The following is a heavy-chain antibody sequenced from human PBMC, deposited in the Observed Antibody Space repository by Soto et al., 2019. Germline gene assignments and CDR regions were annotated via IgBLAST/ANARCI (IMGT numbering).Heavy chain of an antibody. CDR1: GGTFSSYT. D-gene: IGHD5-12*01. V-gene: IGHV1-69*12. J-gene: IGHJ2*01. CDR3: ARGNHRWLQLWYFDL. CDR2: IIPIFGTA. Sequence: QVQLVQSGAEVKKPGSSVTVSYKASGGTFSSYTISWVRQAPGQGLEWMGGIIPIFGTANYAQKFQGRVTITADESTSTAYMELSSLRSDDTAVYYCARGNHRWLQLWYFDLWGRGTLVTVSS.